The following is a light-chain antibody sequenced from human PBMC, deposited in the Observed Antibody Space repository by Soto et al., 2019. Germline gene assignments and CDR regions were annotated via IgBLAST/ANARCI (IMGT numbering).Light chain of an antibody. CDR1: QSLLHSNGYNY. CDR2: LGS. J-gene: IGKJ2*01. Sequence: DTVVSQSPLSLPVSPGEPASISCRSSQSLLHSNGYNYLEWYVQKPGQSPQLLVYLGSTRASGVPDRFSGSGSGTDFTMKISRVAAEDVGVYYCMQSLQAPPFTFGQGTKLEI. V-gene: IGKV2-28*01. CDR3: MQSLQAPPFT.